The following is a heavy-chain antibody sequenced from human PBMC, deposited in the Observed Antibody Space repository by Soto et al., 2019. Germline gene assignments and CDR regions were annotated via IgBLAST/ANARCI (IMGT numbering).Heavy chain of an antibody. CDR1: GFTFSSYG. D-gene: IGHD6-13*01. V-gene: IGHV3-33*01. CDR2: IWYDGSNK. J-gene: IGHJ6*02. CDR3: ARDGYSSSWSGGGMDV. Sequence: QVQLVESGGGVVQPGRSLRLSCAASGFTFSSYGMHGVRQAPGKGLECVAVIWYDGSNKYYAESVKGRFTSSRDNSKNTLYLQMNSLRAEDTAVYYCARDGYSSSWSGGGMDVWGQGTTVTVSS.